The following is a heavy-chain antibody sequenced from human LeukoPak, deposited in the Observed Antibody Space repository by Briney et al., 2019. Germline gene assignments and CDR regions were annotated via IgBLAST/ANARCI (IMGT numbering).Heavy chain of an antibody. CDR1: GGSISSTDYY. J-gene: IGHJ4*02. CDR3: TRTSITMMGYYFDY. D-gene: IGHD3-22*01. V-gene: IGHV4-61*02. CDR2: IHISGTI. Sequence: PSETLCLTCSVSGGSISSTDYYWSWVRQPAGKGLEWIGRIHISGTIDYNPSLKSPVTISLDTSKNQFSLKLNSVTAADTAVYYCTRTSITMMGYYFDYWGQGTLVTVSS.